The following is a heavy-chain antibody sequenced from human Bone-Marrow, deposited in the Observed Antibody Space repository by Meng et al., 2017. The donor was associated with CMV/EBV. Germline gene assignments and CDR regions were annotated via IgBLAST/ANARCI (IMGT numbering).Heavy chain of an antibody. CDR2: ISAYSGQP. CDR3: ARDHVVRGVYCAY. D-gene: IGHD3-10*01. CDR1: GYTLTSYG. J-gene: IGHJ4*02. Sequence: ASGYTLTSYGISWVRQAPGQGPEWMGWISAYSGQPTIAQKFEDRLSMTTDTSTNTAYMDLRSLTSDDTAVYYCARDHVVRGVYCAYWGQGTLVTVSS. V-gene: IGHV1-18*01.